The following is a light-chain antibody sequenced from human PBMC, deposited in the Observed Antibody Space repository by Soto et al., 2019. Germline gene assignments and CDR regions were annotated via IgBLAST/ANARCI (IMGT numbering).Light chain of an antibody. CDR2: GAS. J-gene: IGKJ1*01. CDR1: QSVSCY. CDR3: HQYGRSGT. V-gene: IGKV3-20*01. Sequence: EIGLAQKRAAVCLSGRERGTRWFWVSQSVSCYIGWYQQKPVQAPMLLIYGASNRATGIPDRFSGSGSRTDFSLSILSLAPEAFVVYYCHQYGRSGTFGQGTKVDI.